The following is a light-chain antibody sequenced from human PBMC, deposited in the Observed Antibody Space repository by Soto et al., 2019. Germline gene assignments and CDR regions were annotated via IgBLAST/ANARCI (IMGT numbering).Light chain of an antibody. CDR3: QQYGSSLIT. CDR2: GAS. CDR1: QSVDSTY. Sequence: EIVLTQSPGTLSLSPGDRATLSCRASQSVDSTYLAWYQQKPGQAPRLLIYGASSRATGIPDRFSGSGSGTDFTLTISRLEPEDFAVYYCQQYGSSLITFGQGTRLEIK. J-gene: IGKJ5*01. V-gene: IGKV3-20*01.